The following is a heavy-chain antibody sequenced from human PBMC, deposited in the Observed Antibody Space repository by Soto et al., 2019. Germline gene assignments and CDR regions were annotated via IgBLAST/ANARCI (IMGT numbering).Heavy chain of an antibody. CDR2: ISGSGGST. V-gene: IGHV3-23*01. CDR1: GFTFSSYA. J-gene: IGHJ4*02. D-gene: IGHD6-13*01. Sequence: EVQLLESGGGLVQPGGSLRLSCAASGFTFSSYAMSWVRQAPGKGLEWVSAISGSGGSTYYEDSVKGRFTISRDNSKNTLYLQMNSLRAEDTAVYYCARPGYSSSWSYFDYWGQGTLVTVSS. CDR3: ARPGYSSSWSYFDY.